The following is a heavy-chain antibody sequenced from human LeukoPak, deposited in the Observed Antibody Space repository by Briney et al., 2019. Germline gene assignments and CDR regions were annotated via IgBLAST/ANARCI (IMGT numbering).Heavy chain of an antibody. CDR3: ARGYDSGGYYAYFDY. CDR1: GGSTSSSNYY. V-gene: IGHV4-39*07. J-gene: IGHJ4*02. D-gene: IGHD3-22*01. Sequence: SETLSLTCTVSGGSTSSSNYYWGWIRQPPGKGLEWIGGIHYSGNTYYNPSLTSRLIISVDTSRNQFSLKLSSVTAADTAVYYCARGYDSGGYYAYFDYWGQGALVTVSS. CDR2: IHYSGNT.